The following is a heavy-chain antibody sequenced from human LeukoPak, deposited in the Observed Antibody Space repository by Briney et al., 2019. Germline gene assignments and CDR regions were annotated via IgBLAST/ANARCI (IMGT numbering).Heavy chain of an antibody. CDR1: GGSFSGYY. V-gene: IGHV4-34*01. CDR3: ARGLSGYYTNYGMDV. D-gene: IGHD3-9*01. Sequence: PSETLSLTCAVYGGSFSGYYWGWIRQPPGKGLEWIGEINHSGSTNYNPSLKSRVTISVDTSKNQFSLKLSSVTAADTAVYYCARGLSGYYTNYGMDVWGQGTTVTVSS. CDR2: INHSGST. J-gene: IGHJ6*02.